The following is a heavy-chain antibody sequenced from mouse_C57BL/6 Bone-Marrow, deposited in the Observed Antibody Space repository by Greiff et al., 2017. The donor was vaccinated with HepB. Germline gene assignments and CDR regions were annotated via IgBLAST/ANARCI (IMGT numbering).Heavy chain of an antibody. J-gene: IGHJ4*01. CDR1: GYTFTSYW. D-gene: IGHD1-1*01. V-gene: IGHV1-64*01. CDR3: ARPPLLRYDLDY. Sequence: QVQLQQPGAELVKPGASVKLSCKASGYTFTSYWMHWVKQSPGQGLEWIGMIHPNSGSTNYNEKFKSKATLTVDKSSSTAYMQLSSLTSEDSAVYYCARPPLLRYDLDYWGQGTSVTVSS. CDR2: IHPNSGST.